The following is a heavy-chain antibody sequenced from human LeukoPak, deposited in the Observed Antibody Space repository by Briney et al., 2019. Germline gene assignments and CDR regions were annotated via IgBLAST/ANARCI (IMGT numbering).Heavy chain of an antibody. CDR2: IWYDGSYK. V-gene: IGHV3-30*02. CDR1: GFTFSNYG. CDR3: AKVVQYTASTGTGLDY. J-gene: IGHJ4*02. Sequence: GGSLRLSCVASGFTFSNYGMHWVRQAPGKGLDWVAFIWYDGSYKYYADSVKGRFTISRENPKNTLYLQMNSLRAEDTGIYYCAKVVQYTASTGTGLDYWGQGTLVTVSS. D-gene: IGHD6-13*01.